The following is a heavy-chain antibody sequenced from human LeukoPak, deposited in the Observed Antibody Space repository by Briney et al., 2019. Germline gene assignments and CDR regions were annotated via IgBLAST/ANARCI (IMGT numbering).Heavy chain of an antibody. CDR1: GASMSSGDYY. Sequence: PSETLSLTCTVSGASMSSGDYYWRWIRQPPGKGLEWIGYIYYRGNTYYNSPLRSRVTISIDTSKNQFSLKLSSVTAADTAVYYCARDGSGWFYFDYWGQGTLVTVSS. CDR3: ARDGSGWFYFDY. J-gene: IGHJ4*02. V-gene: IGHV4-30-4*08. CDR2: IYYRGNT. D-gene: IGHD6-19*01.